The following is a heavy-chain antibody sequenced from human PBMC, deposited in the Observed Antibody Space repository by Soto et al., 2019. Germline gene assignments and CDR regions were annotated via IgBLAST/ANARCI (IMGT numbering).Heavy chain of an antibody. D-gene: IGHD3-10*01. CDR3: ARADLWFGDFSSNPPHYYMDV. CDR1: GYTFTSYY. CDR2: INPSGGST. Sequence: GASVKVSCKASGYTFTSYYMHWVRQAPGQGLEWMGIINPSGGSTSYAQKFQGRVTMTRDTSTSTVYMELSSLRSEDTAVYYCARADLWFGDFSSNPPHYYMDVWGKGTTVTVSS. J-gene: IGHJ6*03. V-gene: IGHV1-46*03.